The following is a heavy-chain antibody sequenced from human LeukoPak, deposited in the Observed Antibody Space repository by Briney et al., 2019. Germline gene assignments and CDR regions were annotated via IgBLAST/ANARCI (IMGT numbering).Heavy chain of an antibody. V-gene: IGHV1-2*02. CDR2: IRPMTGDT. J-gene: IGHJ5*02. CDR3: GRGVQSFDP. CDR1: GYTFTSYY. Sequence: GASVKVSCKASGYTFTSYYMHWVRQAPGQGLEWLGYIRPMTGDTNYAQKFQDRVTFSMDTSTATAYMELRSLRSDDTAFYYCGRGVQSFDPWGQGTLVTVSS.